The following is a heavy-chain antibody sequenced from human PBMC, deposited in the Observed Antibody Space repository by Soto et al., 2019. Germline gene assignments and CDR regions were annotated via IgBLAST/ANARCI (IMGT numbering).Heavy chain of an antibody. CDR2: ISGSGVST. D-gene: IGHD6-19*01. CDR1: GFTFSSYA. V-gene: IGHV3-23*01. Sequence: EVQLLESGGGLVQPGGSLRLSCAASGFTFSSYAMSWVRQAPGKGLEWVSAISGSGVSTYYADSVKGRFTISRDNSKNTPSLQRDSLRAEDTAVYYCAKEGEYSSGWEDFDYWGQGTLVTVSS. J-gene: IGHJ4*02. CDR3: AKEGEYSSGWEDFDY.